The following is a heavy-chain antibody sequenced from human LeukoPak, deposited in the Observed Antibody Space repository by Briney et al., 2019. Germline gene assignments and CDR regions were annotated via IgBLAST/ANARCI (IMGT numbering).Heavy chain of an antibody. J-gene: IGHJ4*02. V-gene: IGHV4-34*01. D-gene: IGHD3-16*02. CDR3: ARGRGDYVWGSYRLDY. CDR1: GGSFSGYY. Sequence: PSETLSLTCAVYGGSFSGYYWSWIRQPPGKGLEWIGEINHSGSTNYNPSLKSRVTISVATSKNQFSLKLSSVTAADTAVYYCARGRGDYVWGSYRLDYWGQGTLVTVSS. CDR2: INHSGST.